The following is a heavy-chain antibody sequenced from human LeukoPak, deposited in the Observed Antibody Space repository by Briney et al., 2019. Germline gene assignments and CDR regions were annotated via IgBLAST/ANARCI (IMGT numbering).Heavy chain of an antibody. CDR2: INPNSGNT. Sequence: ASVKVSCKASGYTFTGYYMHWVRQAPGQGLEWMGRINPNSGNTGYAQKFQGRVTMTRNTSISTAYMELSSLRSEDTAVYYCARFDFWSGYWMDVWGKGTTVTVSS. D-gene: IGHD3-3*01. CDR1: GYTFTGYY. CDR3: ARFDFWSGYWMDV. V-gene: IGHV1-8*02. J-gene: IGHJ6*04.